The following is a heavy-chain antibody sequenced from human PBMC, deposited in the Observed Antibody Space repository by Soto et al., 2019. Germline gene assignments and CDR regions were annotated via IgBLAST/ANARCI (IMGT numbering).Heavy chain of an antibody. J-gene: IGHJ5*02. CDR2: INHSGST. CDR1: GGSFSGYY. Sequence: SETLSLTCAVYGGSFSGYYWSWIRQPPGKGLEWIGEINHSGSTNYNPSLKSRVTISVDTSKNQFSLKLSSVTAADTAVYYCASARGLLWFGELFPFDPWGQGTLVTVSS. V-gene: IGHV4-34*01. CDR3: ASARGLLWFGELFPFDP. D-gene: IGHD3-10*01.